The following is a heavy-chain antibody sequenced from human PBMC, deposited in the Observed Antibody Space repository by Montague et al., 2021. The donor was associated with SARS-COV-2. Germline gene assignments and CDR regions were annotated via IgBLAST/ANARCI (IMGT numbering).Heavy chain of an antibody. V-gene: IGHV3-23*01. D-gene: IGHD3-9*01. CDR3: ANHGGLLRTFDWSY. Sequence: SLSLSCAASGFTFNSYAMSWVRQAPGKGLEWVSGIGGSGDYTHYADSVRGRFTISRDNSKNTLFLQMDNLRGDDTAVYYCANHGGLLRTFDWSYWGQGTLVTVSS. J-gene: IGHJ4*02. CDR1: GFTFNSYA. CDR2: IGGSGDYT.